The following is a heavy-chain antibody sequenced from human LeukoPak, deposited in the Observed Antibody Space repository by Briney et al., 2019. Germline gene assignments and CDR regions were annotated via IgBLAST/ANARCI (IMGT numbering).Heavy chain of an antibody. J-gene: IGHJ4*02. CDR1: GFTFSSYA. D-gene: IGHD6-19*01. CDR2: ISDSGGNM. Sequence: PGGSLRLSCEASGFTFSSYAMSWVRQAPGKGLEWVSSISDSGGNMYYADSVKGRFTISRDSAKNTLYLQMNSLRVEDTAVYYCAREGVAAEFDYWGQGTLVTVSS. CDR3: AREGVAAEFDY. V-gene: IGHV3-23*01.